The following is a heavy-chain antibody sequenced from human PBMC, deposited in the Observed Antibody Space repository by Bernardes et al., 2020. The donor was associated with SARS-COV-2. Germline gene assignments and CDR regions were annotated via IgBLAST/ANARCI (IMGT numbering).Heavy chain of an antibody. Sequence: SETLSLTCAVSGGSISSGGYSWSWIRQPPGKGLEWIGYIYHSGSTYYNPSLKSRVTISVDRSKNQFSLKLSSVTAADTAVYYCACGSGDYYGMDVWGQGTTVTVSS. CDR1: GGSISSGGYS. D-gene: IGHD3-10*01. CDR2: IYHSGST. V-gene: IGHV4-30-2*01. CDR3: ACGSGDYYGMDV. J-gene: IGHJ6*02.